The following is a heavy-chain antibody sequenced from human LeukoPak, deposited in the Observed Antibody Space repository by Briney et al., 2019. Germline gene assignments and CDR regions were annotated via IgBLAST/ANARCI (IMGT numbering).Heavy chain of an antibody. V-gene: IGHV3-23*01. D-gene: IGHD1-26*01. CDR2: ISGSGGST. J-gene: IGHJ3*02. Sequence: GGSLRLSCAASGFTFSSYAMNWVRQAPGKGLEWVSGISGSGGSTYYADSVKGRFTISRDNSNNTLYLQMNSLRAEDTAVRYCAKTRGSNNVFDIWGQGTMVTVSS. CDR1: GFTFSSYA. CDR3: AKTRGSNNVFDI.